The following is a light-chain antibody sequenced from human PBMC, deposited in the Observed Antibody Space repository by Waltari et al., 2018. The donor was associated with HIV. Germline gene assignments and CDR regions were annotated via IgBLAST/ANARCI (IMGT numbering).Light chain of an antibody. J-gene: IGLJ3*02. V-gene: IGLV1-40*01. Sequence: QSALTQPPSVSGAPGQRVTISCTGSSSNIGAGYDVHWYHQLPGTAPKLLIYGNTNRPSGVPDRFSGSKSGTSASLAITGLQTEDEGTYYCQSYDNSLSGHWGFGGGTKLTVL. CDR1: SSNIGAGYD. CDR3: QSYDNSLSGHWG. CDR2: GNT.